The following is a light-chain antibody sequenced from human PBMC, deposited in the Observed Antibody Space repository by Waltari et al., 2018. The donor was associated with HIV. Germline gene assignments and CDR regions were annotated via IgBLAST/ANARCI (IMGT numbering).Light chain of an antibody. J-gene: IGLJ3*02. CDR3: QVWDSSSDHWV. CDR1: NIGSKS. V-gene: IGLV3-21*04. Sequence: SHVLTQPPSVSVAPGKTARITCWGNNIGSKSVNWYQQKPGQAPVLVIYDDSDRPSGIPERFSGSKSGNTATLTISRVEAGDEADYYCQVWDSSSDHWVFGGGTKLTVL. CDR2: DDS.